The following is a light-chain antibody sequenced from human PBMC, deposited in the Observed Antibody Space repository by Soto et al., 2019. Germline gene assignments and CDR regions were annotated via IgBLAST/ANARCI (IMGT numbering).Light chain of an antibody. CDR1: SSDVGSYNY. Sequence: SGLTQPASVSGSPGQSIASSCTGTSSDVGSYNYVSWYQLHPGKAPKLMIYEVSNRPSGVSNRFSGSKSGDTASLTISGLQAEDEADYYCSSYTTRTTLYVFGTGTKVTVL. J-gene: IGLJ1*01. CDR2: EVS. CDR3: SSYTTRTTLYV. V-gene: IGLV2-14*01.